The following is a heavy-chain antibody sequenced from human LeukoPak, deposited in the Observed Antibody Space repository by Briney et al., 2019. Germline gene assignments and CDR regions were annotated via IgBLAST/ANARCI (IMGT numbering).Heavy chain of an antibody. J-gene: IGHJ6*03. V-gene: IGHV4-39*07. CDR3: ARVSGVQIWFGELLPYYYYMDV. CDR1: GGSIGSSAYS. Sequence: SETLSLTCTVSGGSIGSSAYSWGWIRQPPGKGLEWIGEINHSGSTNYNPSLKSRVTISVDTSKNQFSLKLSSVTAADTAVYYCARVSGVQIWFGELLPYYYYMDVWGKGTTVTVSS. CDR2: INHSGST. D-gene: IGHD3-10*01.